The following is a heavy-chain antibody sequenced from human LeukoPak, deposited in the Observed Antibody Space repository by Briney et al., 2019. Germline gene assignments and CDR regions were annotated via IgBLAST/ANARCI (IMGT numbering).Heavy chain of an antibody. V-gene: IGHV3-7*01. Sequence: PGGSLRLSCAASGFTFSNYWMTWVRQAPGKVLQSAANIKHDGNEKYYVDSVKGRFTISRDNARNSLYLQMNSLRAEDTAVYYCARIPPGDYWGQGILVTVSS. J-gene: IGHJ4*02. CDR2: IKHDGNEK. CDR1: GFTFSNYW. CDR3: ARIPPGDY.